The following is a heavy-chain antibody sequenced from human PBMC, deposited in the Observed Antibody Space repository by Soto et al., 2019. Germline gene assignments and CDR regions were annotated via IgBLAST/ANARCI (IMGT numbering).Heavy chain of an antibody. Sequence: GGSLRLSCAASGFTFSSYEMNWVRQAPGKGLEWVSYISSSGSTIYYADSVKGRFTISRDNAKNSLYLQMNSLRAEDSSVYYCARGYSYGFDYWGQGTLVTVSS. CDR2: ISSSGSTI. V-gene: IGHV3-48*03. J-gene: IGHJ4*02. CDR3: ARGYSYGFDY. D-gene: IGHD5-18*01. CDR1: GFTFSSYE.